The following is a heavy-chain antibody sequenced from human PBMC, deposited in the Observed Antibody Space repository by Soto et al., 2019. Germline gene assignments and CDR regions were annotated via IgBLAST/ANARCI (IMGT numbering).Heavy chain of an antibody. V-gene: IGHV3-30*18. CDR3: AKEFLGIVVVPAAAFDY. J-gene: IGHJ4*02. CDR1: GFTFSSYG. D-gene: IGHD2-2*03. CDR2: ISYDGSNK. Sequence: QVQLVESGGGVVQPGRSLRLSCAASGFTFSSYGMHWVRQAPGKGLEWVAVISYDGSNKYYADSVKGRFTISRDNSKNTLYLQMSSLRAEDTAVYYCAKEFLGIVVVPAAAFDYWGQGTLVTVSS.